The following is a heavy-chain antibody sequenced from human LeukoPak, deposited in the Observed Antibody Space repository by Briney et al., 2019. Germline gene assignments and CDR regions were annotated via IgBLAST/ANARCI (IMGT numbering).Heavy chain of an antibody. CDR2: INPNSGGT. J-gene: IGHJ3*02. D-gene: IGHD3-10*01. V-gene: IGHV1-2*02. CDR1: GYTFTDYY. Sequence: ASVKVSCKASGYTFTDYYMHWVRQAPGQGLEWMGWINPNSGGTKYGQKFQGRATMTRDTSISTAYMEVSRLRSDDTAVYYCARPSYTSRSYDAFDIWGQGTMVTVSS. CDR3: ARPSYTSRSYDAFDI.